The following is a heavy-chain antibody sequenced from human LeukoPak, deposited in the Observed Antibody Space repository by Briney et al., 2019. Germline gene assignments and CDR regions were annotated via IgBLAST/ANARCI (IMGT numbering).Heavy chain of an antibody. J-gene: IGHJ4*01. D-gene: IGHD1-26*01. CDR1: GGSISSGSYY. V-gene: IGHV4-61*02. CDR2: IYTSGST. Sequence: KPSQTLSLTCTVSGGSISSGSYYWSWIRQPAGKGLEWIGRIYTSGSTNYNPSLKSRVTISVDTSKNQFSLKLSSVTAADTAVYYCARGAGSQGGDYWGHGTLVTVSS. CDR3: ARGAGSQGGDY.